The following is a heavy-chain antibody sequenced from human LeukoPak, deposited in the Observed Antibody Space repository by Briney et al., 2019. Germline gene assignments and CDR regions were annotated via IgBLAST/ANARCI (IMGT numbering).Heavy chain of an antibody. Sequence: GGSLRLSCAASGFTFSSYAMHWVRQAPGKGLEWVAVISYDGSNKYYADSVKGRFTISRDNSKNTLHLQMNSLRAEDTAVYYCARDFYYDSSGYPKNWFDPWGQGTLVTVSS. J-gene: IGHJ5*02. V-gene: IGHV3-30-3*01. CDR1: GFTFSSYA. D-gene: IGHD3-22*01. CDR3: ARDFYYDSSGYPKNWFDP. CDR2: ISYDGSNK.